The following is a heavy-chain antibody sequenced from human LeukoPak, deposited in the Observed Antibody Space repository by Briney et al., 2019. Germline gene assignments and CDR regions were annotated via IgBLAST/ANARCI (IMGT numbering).Heavy chain of an antibody. J-gene: IGHJ4*02. Sequence: GGSLRPSCTPSGFTFNNYGMHWVRQAPGKGLEWVAFIRDDGSIKYYADSVKGRFTISRDNSKNTLSLQMNSLRAEDTAVYYCAKDRGRRIVVVPATKWGTFDYWGQGTLVTVSS. V-gene: IGHV3-30*02. D-gene: IGHD2-2*01. CDR2: IRDDGSIK. CDR1: GFTFNNYG. CDR3: AKDRGRRIVVVPATKWGTFDY.